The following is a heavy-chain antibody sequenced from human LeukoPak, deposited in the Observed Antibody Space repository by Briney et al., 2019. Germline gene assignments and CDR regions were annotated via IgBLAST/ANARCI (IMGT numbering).Heavy chain of an antibody. D-gene: IGHD1-26*01. V-gene: IGHV3-48*03. CDR3: AAGWERWTLDY. CDR2: VSSSGSTI. J-gene: IGHJ4*02. Sequence: GGSLRLSCAASGFTFSSYEMNWVRQAPGKGLEWVSFVSSSGSTIYYADSVKGRFTISRDNANNSLYLRMHSLGAEDTAIYYCAAGWERWTLDYWGQGTLVTVSS. CDR1: GFTFSSYE.